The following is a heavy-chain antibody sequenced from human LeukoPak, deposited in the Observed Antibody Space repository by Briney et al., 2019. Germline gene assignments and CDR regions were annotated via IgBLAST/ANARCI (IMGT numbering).Heavy chain of an antibody. CDR3: ARDLAYGRLDY. CDR2: INPDGNKK. V-gene: IGHV3-7*01. CDR1: GLTFSSSW. J-gene: IGHJ4*02. D-gene: IGHD3-16*01. Sequence: GGSLRLSCAVSGLTFSSSWMDWVRQAPGKGLEWVASINPDGNKKYSADSVKGRFTISRDNAENSLYLQMNSLRAEDTAFYYCARDLAYGRLDYWGQGMLVTVSS.